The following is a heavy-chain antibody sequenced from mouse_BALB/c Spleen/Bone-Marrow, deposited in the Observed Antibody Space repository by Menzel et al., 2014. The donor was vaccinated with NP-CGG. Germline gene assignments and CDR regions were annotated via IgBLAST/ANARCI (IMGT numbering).Heavy chain of an antibody. D-gene: IGHD2-4*01. CDR3: ARLITTDY. CDR2: IDPANGNT. J-gene: IGHJ2*01. Sequence: LVESGAELVKPGASVKLSCTASGFNIKDTYMHWVKQRPEQGLEWIGRIDPANGNTKYAPKFQGKATITADTSSNTAYLQLSSLTSEDTAVYYCARLITTDYWGQGTTLTVSS. V-gene: IGHV14-3*02. CDR1: GFNIKDTY.